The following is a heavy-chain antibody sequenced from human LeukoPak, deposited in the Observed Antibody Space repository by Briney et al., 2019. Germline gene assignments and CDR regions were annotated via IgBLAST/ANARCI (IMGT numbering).Heavy chain of an antibody. D-gene: IGHD3-10*01. V-gene: IGHV4-38-2*02. CDR3: ARGGTLYNNNY. CDR2: INHSGST. Sequence: SETLSLTCTVSGYSISNGYYWSWIRQPPGEGLEWIGEINHSGSTNYNPSLKSRVTISVDTSKNQFSLKLSSVTAADTAVYYCARGGTLYNNNYWGQGTLVTVSS. J-gene: IGHJ4*02. CDR1: GYSISNGYY.